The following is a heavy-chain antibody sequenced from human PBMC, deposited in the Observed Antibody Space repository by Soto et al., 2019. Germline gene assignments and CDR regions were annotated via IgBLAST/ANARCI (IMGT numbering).Heavy chain of an antibody. CDR1: GYTFTSYD. D-gene: IGHD3-16*02. J-gene: IGHJ3*02. V-gene: IGHV1-8*01. Sequence: GASVKVSCKASGYTFTSYDINWVRQATGQGLEWMGWMNPNSGNTGYAQKFQGRVTMTRNTSISTAYMELSSLRSEDTAVYYCARGPFTFGGVIDGSVRAFDIWGQGTMVTVSS. CDR3: ARGPFTFGGVIDGSVRAFDI. CDR2: MNPNSGNT.